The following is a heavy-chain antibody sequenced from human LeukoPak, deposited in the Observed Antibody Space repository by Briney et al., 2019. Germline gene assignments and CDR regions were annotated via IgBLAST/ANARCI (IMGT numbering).Heavy chain of an antibody. CDR1: GFTFSSYG. D-gene: IGHD6-19*01. CDR2: ISYDGSNK. Sequence: GGSLRLSCPASGFTFSSYGMHWVRPAPGKGLDGVAVISYDGSNKYYADSVKGRFTISRDNSKNTLYLQMNSLRAEDTAVYYCAKGRSGWAYYFDYWGQGTLVTVSS. CDR3: AKGRSGWAYYFDY. J-gene: IGHJ4*02. V-gene: IGHV3-30*18.